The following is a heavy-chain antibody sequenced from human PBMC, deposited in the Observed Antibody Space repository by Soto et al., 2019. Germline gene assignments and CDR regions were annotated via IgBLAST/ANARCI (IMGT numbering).Heavy chain of an antibody. Sequence: SETLSLTCAVYGGSFSGYYWSWIRQPPGKGLEWIGEINHSGSTNYNPSLKSRVTISVDTSKNQFSLKLSSVTAADTAVYYCARMKGYVYYYGMDVWGQGTTVTVS. CDR3: ARMKGYVYYYGMDV. J-gene: IGHJ6*02. D-gene: IGHD5-12*01. V-gene: IGHV4-34*01. CDR2: INHSGST. CDR1: GGSFSGYY.